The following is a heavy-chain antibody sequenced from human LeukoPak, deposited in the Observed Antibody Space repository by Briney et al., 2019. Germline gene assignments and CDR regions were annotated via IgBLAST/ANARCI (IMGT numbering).Heavy chain of an antibody. D-gene: IGHD3-10*01. Sequence: PSETLSLTCAVYGGSFSGYYWSWIRQPPGKGLEWIGEINHSGSTNYNPSLKSRVTISVDTSKNQFSLKLSSVTAADTAVYYCARGRGWFDPWGQGTLVTVSS. V-gene: IGHV4-34*01. CDR3: ARGRGWFDP. CDR1: GGSFSGYY. J-gene: IGHJ5*02. CDR2: INHSGST.